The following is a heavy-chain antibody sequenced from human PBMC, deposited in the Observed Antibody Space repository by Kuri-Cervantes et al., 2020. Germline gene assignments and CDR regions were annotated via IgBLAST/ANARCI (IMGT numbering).Heavy chain of an antibody. Sequence: GSLRLSCTVSGGSVSSGSYYWSWIRQPPGKGLEWIGYIYYSGSTNYNPSLKSRVTISVDTAKTQLSLKLTSVTAADTGVNYCARNPDFDCSGFWGQGTLVTVSS. D-gene: IGHD3-22*01. CDR2: IYYSGST. J-gene: IGHJ4*02. V-gene: IGHV4-61*01. CDR3: ARNPDFDCSGF. CDR1: GGSVSSGSYY.